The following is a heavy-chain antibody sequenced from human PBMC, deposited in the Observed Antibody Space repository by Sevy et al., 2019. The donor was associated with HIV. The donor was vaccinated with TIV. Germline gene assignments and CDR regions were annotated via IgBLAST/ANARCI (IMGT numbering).Heavy chain of an antibody. V-gene: IGHV3-49*04. CDR1: GFIFGDYA. Sequence: GGSLRLSCTASGFIFGDYAMSWVRQAPGKGLEWVAFIKRKALGGTPGSAASVKGRFTISRDDSKNIAYLQMNNVKTEDTAVYYCTRWSGAQSIFDYWGQGTLVTVSS. J-gene: IGHJ4*02. CDR3: TRWSGAQSIFDY. CDR2: IKRKALGGTP. D-gene: IGHD1-26*01.